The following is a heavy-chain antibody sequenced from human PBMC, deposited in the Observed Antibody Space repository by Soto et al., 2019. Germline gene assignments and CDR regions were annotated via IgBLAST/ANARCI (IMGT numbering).Heavy chain of an antibody. CDR3: AKGPFTVLTDRIQH. D-gene: IGHD4-17*01. Sequence: EVQLVESGGGLVQPGRSLRLSCAASGFTFEDYAMHWVRQAPGKGLEWVSGISWNSDTICYADSVRGRFTISRDNAKNCLLLEMNSRGAEDTALYYCAKGPFTVLTDRIQHWGQGNLVTVSS. J-gene: IGHJ1*01. CDR1: GFTFEDYA. CDR2: ISWNSDTI. V-gene: IGHV3-9*01.